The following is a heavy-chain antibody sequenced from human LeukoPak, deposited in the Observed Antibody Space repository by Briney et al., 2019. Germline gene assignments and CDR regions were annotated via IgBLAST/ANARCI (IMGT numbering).Heavy chain of an antibody. Sequence: SVKVSCKASGYTFTSYAISWVRQAPGQGLEWMGRIIPILGIANYAQKFQGRVTITADKSTSTAYMELSSLRSEDTAVYYCARARDYGDVPDYWGQGTLVTVSS. V-gene: IGHV1-69*04. CDR1: GYTFTSYA. J-gene: IGHJ4*02. D-gene: IGHD4-17*01. CDR2: IIPILGIA. CDR3: ARARDYGDVPDY.